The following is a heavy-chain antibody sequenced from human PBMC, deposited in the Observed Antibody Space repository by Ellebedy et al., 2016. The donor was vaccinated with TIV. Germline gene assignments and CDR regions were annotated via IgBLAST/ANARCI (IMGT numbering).Heavy chain of an antibody. CDR1: GFNFKTYA. CDR2: IDFDGRES. J-gene: IGHJ5*02. CDR3: ARDSCARPSCFDL. D-gene: IGHD2-2*02. V-gene: IGHV3-33*01. Sequence: GESLKISXAASGFNFKTYAMGWVRQAPGKGLEWVAGIDFDGRESYYVDSVKGRFTISRDDSESSLYLHMTSLTAEDTALYYCARDSCARPSCFDLWGQGTLVTVSS.